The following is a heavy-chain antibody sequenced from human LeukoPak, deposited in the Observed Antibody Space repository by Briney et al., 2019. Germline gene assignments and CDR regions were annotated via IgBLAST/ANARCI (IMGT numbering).Heavy chain of an antibody. D-gene: IGHD6-19*01. J-gene: IGHJ6*02. CDR2: INPSGGST. CDR3: ARDVPYTSGWSYYYYYGMDV. Sequence: ASVKVSCEASGYTFTSYYMHWVRQAPGQGLEWMGIINPSGGSTSYAQKFQGRVTMTRDTSTSTVYMELSTLRSEDTAVYYCARDVPYTSGWSYYYYYGMDVSGQRTTVTASS. V-gene: IGHV1-46*01. CDR1: GYTFTSYY.